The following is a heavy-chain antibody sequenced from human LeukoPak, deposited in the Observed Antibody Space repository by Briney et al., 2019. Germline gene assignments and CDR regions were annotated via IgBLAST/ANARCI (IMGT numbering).Heavy chain of an antibody. CDR3: ARAPGIYDSSGYYGS. CDR1: GYTFTSYG. V-gene: IGHV1-18*01. CDR2: ISAYNGNT. Sequence: ASVNVSCKASGYTFTSYGISWGRQAPGQGLEWMGWISAYNGNTNYAQKLQGRVTMTTDTSTSTAYMELRSLRSDDTAVYYCARAPGIYDSSGYYGSWGQGTLVTVSS. J-gene: IGHJ5*02. D-gene: IGHD3-22*01.